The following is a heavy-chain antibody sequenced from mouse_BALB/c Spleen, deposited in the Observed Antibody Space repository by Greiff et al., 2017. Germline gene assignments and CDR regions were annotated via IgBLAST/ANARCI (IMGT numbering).Heavy chain of an antibody. D-gene: IGHD1-1*01. J-gene: IGHJ4*01. CDR1: GFTFSSYG. Sequence: EVKLMESGGDLVKPGGSLKLSCAASGFTFSSYGMSWVRQTPDKRLEWVATISSGGSYTYYPDSVKGRFTISRDNAKNTLYLQMSSLKSEDTAMYYCARQEDYYGSSSMDYWGQGTSVTVSS. CDR2: ISSGGSYT. V-gene: IGHV5-6*01. CDR3: ARQEDYYGSSSMDY.